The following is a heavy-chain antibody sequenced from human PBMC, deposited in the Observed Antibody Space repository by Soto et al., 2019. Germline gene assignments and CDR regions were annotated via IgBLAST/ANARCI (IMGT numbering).Heavy chain of an antibody. V-gene: IGHV1-69*06. D-gene: IGHD2-2*01. CDR2: IIPIFGTT. Sequence: GYAVKVSCEASGSTFSSYAISWVRPAPGQELEWMGGIIPIFGTTNYAQKFQDRVTIIADKSTSTAYMELSSLRSEDTAVYYCASWLLHCSGTSCYPYYYYDRMSASGQRSTVTVS. CDR1: GSTFSSYA. J-gene: IGHJ6*02. CDR3: ASWLLHCSGTSCYPYYYYDRMSA.